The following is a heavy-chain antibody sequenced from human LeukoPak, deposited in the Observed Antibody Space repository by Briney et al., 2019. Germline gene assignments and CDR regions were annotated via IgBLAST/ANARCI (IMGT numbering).Heavy chain of an antibody. CDR2: MNPNSGNT. V-gene: IGHV1-8*02. D-gene: IGHD3-22*01. J-gene: IGHJ4*02. CDR1: GYTFTSYV. Sequence: ASVTVSCTASGYTFTSYVIRWVRQAPGQGLAWMGWMNPNSGNTGYAQKFQGRVTMTRNNSKSPAYMELSSLRPEDTAGYYCARGPVVNAMRYWGQVTLVTVS. CDR3: ARGPVVNAMRY.